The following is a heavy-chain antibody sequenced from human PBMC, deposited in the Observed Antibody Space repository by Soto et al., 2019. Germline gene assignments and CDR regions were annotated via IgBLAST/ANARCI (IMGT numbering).Heavy chain of an antibody. CDR1: GGSISSYY. V-gene: IGHV4-59*01. CDR2: IYYSGST. CDR3: ARVVAVAGSEYFQH. Sequence: SETLSLTCTVSGGSISSYYWSWIRQPPGKGLEWIGYIYYSGSTNYNPSLKSRVTISVDTSKNQFSLKLSSVTAADTAVYYCARVVAVAGSEYFQHWGQGTLVTVSS. J-gene: IGHJ1*01. D-gene: IGHD6-19*01.